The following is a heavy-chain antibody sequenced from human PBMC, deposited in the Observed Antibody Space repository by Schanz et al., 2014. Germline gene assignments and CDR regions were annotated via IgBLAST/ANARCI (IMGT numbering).Heavy chain of an antibody. CDR2: IWNNGVTK. Sequence: QAQLMESGGGVVQPGTSLILSCSVSGFSLNTYGIHWFRLPAGKGLEWVAVIWNNGVTKYYADSVRGRFTISRDRFQNTLYLRMSSLRAEDTAVYYCARPRFDYGEVDYWGQGTLVTVSS. CDR1: GFSLNTYG. CDR3: ARPRFDYGEVDY. V-gene: IGHV3-33*01. J-gene: IGHJ4*02. D-gene: IGHD4-17*01.